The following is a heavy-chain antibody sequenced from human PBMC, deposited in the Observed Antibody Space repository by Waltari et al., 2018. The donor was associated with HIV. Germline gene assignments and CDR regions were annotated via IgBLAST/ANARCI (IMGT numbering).Heavy chain of an antibody. V-gene: IGHV3-48*04. CDR3: ARRSRIGFDY. CDR1: GFTFSSYS. J-gene: IGHJ4*02. D-gene: IGHD1-26*01. Sequence: EVQLVESGGGLVQPGGSLRLSCAASGFTFSSYSMSWGRQAPGKGLEWVSYISSSSSTIYYADSVKGRFTISRDNAKTSLYRQRNSLRAEDTAVYYCARRSRIGFDYWGQGTLVTVSS. CDR2: ISSSSSTI.